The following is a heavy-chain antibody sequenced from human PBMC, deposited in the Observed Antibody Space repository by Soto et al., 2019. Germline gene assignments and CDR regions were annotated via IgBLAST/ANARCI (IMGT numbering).Heavy chain of an antibody. D-gene: IGHD6-19*01. V-gene: IGHV4-59*08. J-gene: IGHJ4*02. Sequence: SGTLSPPCTVSGGPISSFYWGWFRQPPGKGLEWIGYIYYRGGTNYNPSLKSRVTISVDTSKNQFSLKPSSVTAADTAVYYCARHNFRGIAVAGPFDYWGQGTLVTVSS. CDR3: ARHNFRGIAVAGPFDY. CDR2: IYYRGGT. CDR1: GGPISSFY.